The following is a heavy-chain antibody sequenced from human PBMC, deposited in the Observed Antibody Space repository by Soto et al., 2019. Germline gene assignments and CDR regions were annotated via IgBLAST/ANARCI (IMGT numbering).Heavy chain of an antibody. Sequence: QVQLVQSGAEVKKPGSSVMVSCKASGGTFSSYAISWVRQAPGQGLEWMGGIIPIFGTANYAQKFQGRVTITADKSTSTAYMELSSLRSEDTAVYYCASSVVTAIPVESFDYWGQGTLVTVSS. J-gene: IGHJ4*02. V-gene: IGHV1-69*06. CDR3: ASSVVTAIPVESFDY. D-gene: IGHD2-21*02. CDR1: GGTFSSYA. CDR2: IIPIFGTA.